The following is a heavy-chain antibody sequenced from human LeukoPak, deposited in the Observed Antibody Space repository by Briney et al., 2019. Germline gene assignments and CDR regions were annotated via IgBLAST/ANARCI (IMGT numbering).Heavy chain of an antibody. V-gene: IGHV3-64*01. J-gene: IGHJ5*02. CDR2: ISSNGGST. D-gene: IGHD2-15*01. CDR3: ARDSCSGGGCYMDP. CDR1: GFTFSSYA. Sequence: GGSLRLSCAASGFTFSSYAMHWVRQAPGKGLEYVSAISSNGGSTYYANSVKGRFTISRDNSKNTLYLQMGSLRAEDMAAYYCARDSCSGGGCYMDPWGQGTLVTVSS.